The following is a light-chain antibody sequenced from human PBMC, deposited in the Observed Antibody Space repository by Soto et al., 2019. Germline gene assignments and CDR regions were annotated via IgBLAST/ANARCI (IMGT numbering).Light chain of an antibody. CDR1: QSGSSSY. Sequence: EIVLTQSPATLSLSPGERATLSCGASQSGSSSYVAWYQQKPDLAPRLLIYDASRRATGIPDRFSGGGSGTDFTLAIGRLEPKDCAGYYCQHYDNSGPISFGGGTKVEIK. CDR3: QHYDNSGPIS. J-gene: IGKJ4*01. V-gene: IGKV3D-20*01. CDR2: DAS.